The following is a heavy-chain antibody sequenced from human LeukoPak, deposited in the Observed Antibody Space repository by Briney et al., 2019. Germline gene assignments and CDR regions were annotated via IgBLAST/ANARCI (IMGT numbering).Heavy chain of an antibody. CDR2: IYYSGST. Sequence: SETLSLTCAVSGYSISSSNWWGWIRQPPGKGLEWIGFIYYSGSTNYNPSLKSRVTMSVDTSKNQFSLKLTSVTAADTAVYYCANAASYSVDYWGQGTLVTVSS. D-gene: IGHD1-26*01. V-gene: IGHV4-28*01. CDR3: ANAASYSVDY. CDR1: GYSISSSNW. J-gene: IGHJ4*02.